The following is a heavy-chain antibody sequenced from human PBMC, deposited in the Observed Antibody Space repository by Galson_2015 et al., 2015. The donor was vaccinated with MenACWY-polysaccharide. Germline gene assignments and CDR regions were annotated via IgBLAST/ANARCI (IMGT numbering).Heavy chain of an antibody. Sequence: SLRLSCAASGFSFSSYGMHWVRQAPGRGLEWVSSISNSGSETQYTVSVRGRFTISRDIAKNSLFLQMNSLGVEDTAIYYCAKDFHNYGMDVWGHGTTVIVSS. D-gene: IGHD3-3*01. V-gene: IGHV3-21*01. CDR1: GFSFSSYG. CDR3: AKDFHNYGMDV. CDR2: ISNSGSET. J-gene: IGHJ6*02.